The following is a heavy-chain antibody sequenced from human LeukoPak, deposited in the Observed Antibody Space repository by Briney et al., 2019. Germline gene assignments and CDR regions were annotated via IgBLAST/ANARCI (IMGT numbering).Heavy chain of an antibody. J-gene: IGHJ4*02. CDR1: GFTFTSYA. D-gene: IGHD6-13*01. CDR3: AKMTRSAAGYYFAY. V-gene: IGHV3-23*01. Sequence: GGSLRLSCAASGFTFTSYAMGWVRQAPGKGLEWVSAISGSGTTTYYADSVQGRFTISRDSSRDTLYLQVNSLKAEDTAVYYCAKMTRSAAGYYFAYWGQGTLVTVSS. CDR2: ISGSGTTT.